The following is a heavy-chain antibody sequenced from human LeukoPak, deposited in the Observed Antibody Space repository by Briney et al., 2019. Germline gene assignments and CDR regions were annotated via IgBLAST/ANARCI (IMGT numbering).Heavy chain of an antibody. D-gene: IGHD1-26*01. CDR1: GYSIISGYY. J-gene: IGHJ4*02. Sequence: SETLSLTCTVSGYSIISGYYWGWIRQPPGKGLEWIGSVSHTGSTFYNPSLKSRVTISLDTSMNQFSLNLISVTAADTAVYYCARDVSGATYFDYWGQGTLVTVSS. CDR3: ARDVSGATYFDY. V-gene: IGHV4-38-2*02. CDR2: VSHTGST.